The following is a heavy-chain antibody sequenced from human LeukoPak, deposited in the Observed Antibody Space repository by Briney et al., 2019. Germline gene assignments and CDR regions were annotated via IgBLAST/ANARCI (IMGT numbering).Heavy chain of an antibody. D-gene: IGHD3-3*01. Sequence: GGSLGLSCAASGFTFSSYAMSWVRQAPGKGLEWASAISGSGGSTYYADSVKGRFTISRDNSKNTLYLQMNSLRAEDTAVYYCAKSNGISIFGVVHWFDPWGQGTLVTVSS. V-gene: IGHV3-23*01. CDR3: AKSNGISIFGVVHWFDP. CDR1: GFTFSSYA. J-gene: IGHJ5*02. CDR2: ISGSGGST.